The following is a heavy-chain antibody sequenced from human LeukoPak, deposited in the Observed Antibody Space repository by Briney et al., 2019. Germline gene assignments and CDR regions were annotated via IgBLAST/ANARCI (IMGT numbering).Heavy chain of an antibody. V-gene: IGHV1-69*04. D-gene: IGHD6-6*01. CDR1: GGTFSSYA. CDR3: ARDQAFEYSSSPPIYYYYGMDV. CDR2: IIPILGIA. Sequence: SVKVSCKASGGTFSSYAISWVRQAPGQGLEWMGRIIPILGIANYAQKFQGRVTITADKSTSTAYMELSSLRSEDTAVYYCARDQAFEYSSSPPIYYYYGMDVWGQGTTVTVSS. J-gene: IGHJ6*02.